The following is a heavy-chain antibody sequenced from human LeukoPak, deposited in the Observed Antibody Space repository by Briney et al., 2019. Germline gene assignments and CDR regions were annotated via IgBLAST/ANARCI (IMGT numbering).Heavy chain of an antibody. V-gene: IGHV3-23*01. CDR3: AKGYRGVTNLAFDY. D-gene: IGHD4-17*01. CDR1: GFTFSSYA. Sequence: GGSLRLSCAASGFTFSSYAMHWVRQAPGKGLEWVSAISGSGGNTYYADSVKGRFTISRDNSKNTMYLQMSRLRAEDTAVYYCAKGYRGVTNLAFDYWGQGTLVTVSS. J-gene: IGHJ4*02. CDR2: ISGSGGNT.